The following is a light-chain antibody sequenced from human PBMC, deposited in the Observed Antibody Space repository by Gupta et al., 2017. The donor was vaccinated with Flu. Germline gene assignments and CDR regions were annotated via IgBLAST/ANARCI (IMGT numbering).Light chain of an antibody. CDR3: QQYNNWPPG. CDR2: GAS. Sequence: EIVMTQSPATLSVSPGERATLSCRASQSVSSNLAWYQQKPGQAPRLLIYGASTKATGIPARFSGSGSGTEFTLTISSLQFEDFAVYYCQQYNNWPPGFGQGTKLEIK. V-gene: IGKV3-15*01. CDR1: QSVSSN. J-gene: IGKJ2*03.